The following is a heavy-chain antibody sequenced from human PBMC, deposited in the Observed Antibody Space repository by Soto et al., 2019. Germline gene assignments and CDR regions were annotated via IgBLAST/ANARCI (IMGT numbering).Heavy chain of an antibody. Sequence: GASVKVSCKASGGTFSSYAISWVRQAPGQGLEWMGGIIPIFGTANYAQKFQGRVTITADESTSTAYMELSSLRSEDTAVYYCARDRRGYYDSSGYSRYNFDYWGQGTLVTVSS. CDR3: ARDRRGYYDSSGYSRYNFDY. J-gene: IGHJ4*02. CDR2: IIPIFGTA. D-gene: IGHD3-22*01. V-gene: IGHV1-69*13. CDR1: GGTFSSYA.